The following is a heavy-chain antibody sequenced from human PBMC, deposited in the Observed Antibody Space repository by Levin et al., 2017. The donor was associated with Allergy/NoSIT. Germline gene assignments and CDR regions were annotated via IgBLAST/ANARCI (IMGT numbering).Heavy chain of an antibody. CDR1: GFTFRTFW. CDR3: ARDHDGEDEYFDF. Sequence: GGSLRLSCAASGFTFRTFWMAWVRQAPGKGPEWLANIKQDGSDKYYVDSVEGRFTVSRDNAKNSLYLQMNSLRVEDTAVYYCARDHDGEDEYFDFWGQGTLVTVSS. V-gene: IGHV3-7*01. J-gene: IGHJ4*02. D-gene: IGHD3-10*01. CDR2: IKQDGSDK.